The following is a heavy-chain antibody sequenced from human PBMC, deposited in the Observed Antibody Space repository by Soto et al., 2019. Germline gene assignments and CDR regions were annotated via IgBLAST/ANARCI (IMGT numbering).Heavy chain of an antibody. CDR2: INPDGSRT. Sequence: EVQLVESGGDLVQPGGSLRLSCAASGFTFTTHWMHWVRQSPGKGLVWVSRINPDGSRTSYADSVKGRFTISRDNAKNTLYLQMNSLGAEDTAVYYCARVAVTTYYFDYWGHGTLVTVSS. D-gene: IGHD4-17*01. J-gene: IGHJ4*01. CDR1: GFTFTTHW. CDR3: ARVAVTTYYFDY. V-gene: IGHV3-74*01.